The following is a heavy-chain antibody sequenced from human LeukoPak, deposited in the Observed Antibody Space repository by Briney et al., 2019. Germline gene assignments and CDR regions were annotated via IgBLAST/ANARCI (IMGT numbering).Heavy chain of an antibody. Sequence: ASVKVSCKASGGTFSSYAISWVRQAPGQGPEWMGIINPSGGSTTYAQKFQGRVTMTRDTSTSTVYMELSSLRSEDTAVYYCASPPSISSSYYYYDMDVWGQGTTVTVSS. V-gene: IGHV1-46*01. J-gene: IGHJ6*02. CDR1: GGTFSSYA. D-gene: IGHD6-6*01. CDR2: INPSGGST. CDR3: ASPPSISSSYYYYDMDV.